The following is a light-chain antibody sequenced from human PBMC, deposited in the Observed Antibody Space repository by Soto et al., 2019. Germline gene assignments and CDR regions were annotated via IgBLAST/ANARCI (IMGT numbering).Light chain of an antibody. CDR2: GNN. V-gene: IGLV1-40*01. CDR1: RSNIGAGND. Sequence: QSVLTQPPSVSGAPGQRVTISCTGSRSNIGAGNDVPWYQQLPGTAPKLLIYGNNNRPSGVPDRFSGAKSGTSASLAITGLQAEDEADYYCQSYDSSLRGSVFGGGTKVTVL. CDR3: QSYDSSLRGSV. J-gene: IGLJ2*01.